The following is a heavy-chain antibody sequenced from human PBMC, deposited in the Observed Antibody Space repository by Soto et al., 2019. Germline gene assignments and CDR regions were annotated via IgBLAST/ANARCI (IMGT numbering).Heavy chain of an antibody. J-gene: IGHJ6*03. CDR2: MNPNSGNT. CDR3: ARGDSSSAEFYYYYYYMDV. V-gene: IGHV1-8*01. Sequence: GASVKVSCKASGYTFTSYDINWVRQATGQGLEWMGWMNPNSGNTGYAQKFQGRVTMTRNTSISTAYMELSSLRSEDTAVYYCARGDSSSAEFYYYYYYMDVSGKTTTVTVSS. D-gene: IGHD6-6*01. CDR1: GYTFTSYD.